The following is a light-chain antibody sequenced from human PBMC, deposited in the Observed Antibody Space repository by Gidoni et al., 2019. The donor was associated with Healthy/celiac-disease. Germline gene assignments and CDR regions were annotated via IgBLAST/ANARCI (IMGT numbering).Light chain of an antibody. CDR3: QQLNSYPPLFT. CDR2: AAS. Sequence: DIQFTQSPSFLSASVGDRVTITCRASQGISSYLAWYQQKPGKAPKLLIYAASTLQSGVPSRFSGSGSGTEFTLTISSLQPEDFATYYCQQLNSYPPLFTFGPGTKVDIK. CDR1: QGISSY. J-gene: IGKJ3*01. V-gene: IGKV1-9*01.